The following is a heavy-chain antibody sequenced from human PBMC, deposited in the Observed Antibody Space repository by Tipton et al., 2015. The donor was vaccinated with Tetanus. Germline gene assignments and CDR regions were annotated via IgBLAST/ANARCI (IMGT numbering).Heavy chain of an antibody. V-gene: IGHV1-46*01. D-gene: IGHD3-22*01. CDR1: GYTFTSYY. CDR2: INPSGGST. CDR3: ARRYYDSSGYYSAHFQH. J-gene: IGHJ1*01. Sequence: QLVQSGAEVKKPGASVKVSCKASGYTFTSYYMHWVRQAPGQGLEWMGIINPSGGSTSYAQKFQGRVTMTRDTSTSTVYMELSSLRSEDTAVYYCARRYYDSSGYYSAHFQHWGQGTLVTVSS.